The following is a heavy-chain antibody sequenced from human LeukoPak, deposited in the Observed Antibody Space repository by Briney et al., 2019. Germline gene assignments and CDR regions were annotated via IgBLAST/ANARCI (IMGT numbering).Heavy chain of an antibody. J-gene: IGHJ3*02. CDR2: ISGSGGST. CDR1: AFTFSSYA. V-gene: IGHV3-23*01. D-gene: IGHD3-10*01. CDR3: ARVFPYGRGAFDI. Sequence: PGGSLRLSRAASAFTFSSYAMNWVRQAPGEGLEWVSTISGSGGSTYYADSVRGRFTISRDNSKNTLYLQMNSLRAEDTAVYYCARVFPYGRGAFDIWGQGTMVTVSS.